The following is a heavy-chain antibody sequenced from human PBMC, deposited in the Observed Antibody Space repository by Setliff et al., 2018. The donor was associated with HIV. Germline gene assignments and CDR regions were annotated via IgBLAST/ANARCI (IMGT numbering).Heavy chain of an antibody. J-gene: IGHJ3*02. CDR3: ARHSITLVVGVPERDDAFDI. CDR2: IYTSGST. D-gene: IGHD3-22*01. CDR1: GGSISSYS. V-gene: IGHV4-59*08. Sequence: PSETLSLTCTVSGGSISSYSWSWIRQPPGKGLEWIGYIYTSGSTNYNPSLKSRVTISVDTSENQFSLKLSSVTAADTAVYYCARHSITLVVGVPERDDAFDIWGQGTMVTVSS.